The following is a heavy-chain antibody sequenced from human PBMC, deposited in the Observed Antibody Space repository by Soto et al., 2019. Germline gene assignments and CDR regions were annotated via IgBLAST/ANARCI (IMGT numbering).Heavy chain of an antibody. Sequence: QAQLVQSGAEVKKPGASVKVSCKASGYSFTDFAMHWVRLASGQRLEWMGWINADKGDTKYSPKFQGRVTITRDTSATTVYMELRSLRSEDTAVYYCARGPLSGVATIWDYANWFDPWDQGSLVTVST. CDR3: ARGPLSGVATIWDYANWFDP. CDR1: GYSFTDFA. V-gene: IGHV1-3*01. J-gene: IGHJ5*02. CDR2: INADKGDT. D-gene: IGHD5-12*01.